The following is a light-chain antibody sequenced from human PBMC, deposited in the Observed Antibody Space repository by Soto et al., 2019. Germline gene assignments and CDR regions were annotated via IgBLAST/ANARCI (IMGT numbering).Light chain of an antibody. CDR1: SSHIGSSNL. J-gene: IGLJ1*01. V-gene: IGLV2-23*01. Sequence: QSVLTQPASVSGSPGQSITISCTASSSHIGSSNLVSWYQHHSGKAPKLSIYEGNKRPSGVSNRFSGSKSGKTASLTISGLQAEDEGTYYCCSYAGSSPLYVFGTGTKGTVL. CDR3: CSYAGSSPLYV. CDR2: EGN.